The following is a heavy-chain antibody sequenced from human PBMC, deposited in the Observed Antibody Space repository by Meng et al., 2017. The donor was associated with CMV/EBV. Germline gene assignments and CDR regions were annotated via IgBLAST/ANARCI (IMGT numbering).Heavy chain of an antibody. CDR3: ARLGGVPAAGVIYRGHWFDP. CDR2: IYPGDSDT. J-gene: IGHJ5*02. V-gene: IGHV5-51*01. D-gene: IGHD2-2*01. Sequence: GGSLRLSCKGSGYSFTSYWIGWVRQMPGKGLEWMGIIYPGDSDTRYSPSFQGQVTISADKSSSPAYLQWSSLKASDTAMYYCARLGGVPAAGVIYRGHWFDPWGQGTLVTVSS. CDR1: GYSFTSYW.